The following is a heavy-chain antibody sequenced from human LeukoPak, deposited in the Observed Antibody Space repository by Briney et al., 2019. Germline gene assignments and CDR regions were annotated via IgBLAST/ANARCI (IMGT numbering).Heavy chain of an antibody. D-gene: IGHD1-1*01. CDR3: ARAGWNWIDY. J-gene: IGHJ4*02. V-gene: IGHV3-11*06. CDR1: GFTFSDYY. Sequence: PGGSQRLSCAASGFTFSDYYMSWIRQAPGKGLEWVSYISSSSSYTNYADSVKGRFTISRDNAKNSLYLQMNSLRAEDTAVYYCARAGWNWIDYWGQGTLVTVSS. CDR2: ISSSSSYT.